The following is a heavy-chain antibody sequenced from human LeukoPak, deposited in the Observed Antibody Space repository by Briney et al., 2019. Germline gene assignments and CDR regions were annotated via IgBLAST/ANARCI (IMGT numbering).Heavy chain of an antibody. CDR2: IYYSGST. V-gene: IGHV4-30-4*01. CDR3: ARVRGGSGSYYRGYPGDAFDI. Sequence: PSETLSLTCTVSGGSISSGDYYWSWIRQPPGKGLEWIGYIYYSGSTYYNPSLKSRVTISVDTSKNQFSLKLSSVTAADTAVYYCARVRGGSGSYYRGYPGDAFDIWGQGTMVTVSS. CDR1: GGSISSGDYY. J-gene: IGHJ3*02. D-gene: IGHD3-10*01.